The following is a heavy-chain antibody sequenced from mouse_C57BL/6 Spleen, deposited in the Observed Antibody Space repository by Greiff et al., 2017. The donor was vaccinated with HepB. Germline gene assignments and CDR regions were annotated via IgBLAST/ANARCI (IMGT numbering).Heavy chain of an antibody. J-gene: IGHJ2*01. CDR2: ISYDGSN. CDR1: GYSITSGYY. CDR3: AREGKRYYFDY. Sequence: EVQLQQSGPGLVKPSQSLSLTCSVTGYSITSGYYWNWIRQFPGNKLEWMGYISYDGSNNYNPSLKNRISITRDTSKNQFFLKLNSVTTEDTATYYCAREGKRYYFDYWGQGTTLTVSS. V-gene: IGHV3-6*01.